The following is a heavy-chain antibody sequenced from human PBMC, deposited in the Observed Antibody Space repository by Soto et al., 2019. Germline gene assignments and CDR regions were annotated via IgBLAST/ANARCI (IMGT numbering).Heavy chain of an antibody. J-gene: IGHJ4*02. V-gene: IGHV4-59*01. D-gene: IGHD6-13*01. Sequence: SETLCLTCTVSGASISQDYWNWIRQSPGKGLEWIVSVSSTGSTVFNPSLTSRVTVSLDTSKNQFSLTLNSVTAADTAVYYCARGGGSPYHNXEFDFWGQGTLVT. CDR3: ARGGGSPYHNXEFDF. CDR1: GASISQDY. CDR2: VSSTGST.